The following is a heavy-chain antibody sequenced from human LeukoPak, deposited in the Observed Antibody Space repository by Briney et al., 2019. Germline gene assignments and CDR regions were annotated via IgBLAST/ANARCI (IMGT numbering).Heavy chain of an antibody. J-gene: IGHJ5*02. CDR1: GGSISSYY. Sequence: SETLSLTCTVSGGSISSYYWSWIRQPAGKGLEWIGRIYTSGSTNYNPSLKSRVAMSVDTSKNQFSLKLSSVTAADTAVYYCARARYRVVPGVWFDPWGRGTLVTVSS. V-gene: IGHV4-4*07. CDR3: ARARYRVVPGVWFDP. D-gene: IGHD2-2*01. CDR2: IYTSGST.